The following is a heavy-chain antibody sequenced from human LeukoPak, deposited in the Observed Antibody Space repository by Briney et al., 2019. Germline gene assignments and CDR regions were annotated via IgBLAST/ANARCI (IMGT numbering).Heavy chain of an antibody. CDR2: ISSSSSYI. V-gene: IGHV3-21*01. J-gene: IGHJ4*02. CDR3: ASRFGDKFYFDY. D-gene: IGHD3-10*01. Sequence: GGSLRLSCAASGFTFSSYSMNWVRQAPGKGLEWVSSISSSSSYIYYADSVKGRFTISRDNAKNSPYLQMNSLRAEDTAVYYCASRFGDKFYFDYWGQGTLVTVSS. CDR1: GFTFSSYS.